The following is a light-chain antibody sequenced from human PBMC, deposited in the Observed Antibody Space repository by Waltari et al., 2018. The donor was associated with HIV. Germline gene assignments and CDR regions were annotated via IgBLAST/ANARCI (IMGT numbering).Light chain of an antibody. CDR3: QSADSSGTYWV. Sequence: SYELTQPPSVSVSPGQTARIICSGEALPKQYAFWYQQKPGQAPVVVIYKDNERPSGIPERFSGSRSGTTVTLTISGVQADDEADYYCQSADSSGTYWVFGGGTKLTVL. J-gene: IGLJ3*02. CDR1: ALPKQY. CDR2: KDN. V-gene: IGLV3-25*03.